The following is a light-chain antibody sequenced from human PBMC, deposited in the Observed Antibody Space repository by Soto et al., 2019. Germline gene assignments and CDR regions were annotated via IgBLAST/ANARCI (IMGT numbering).Light chain of an antibody. CDR2: DAS. CDR3: QQYNSYSVNA. Sequence: DIPMTQSPYTLSPSVGDRVSITCRASQSISGWLAWYQQKPGKAPKLLIYDASSLESGVPSRFSGSGSGTEFYLTISRLQPDDFATYYCQQYNSYSVNAFGQGTKLEIK. CDR1: QSISGW. J-gene: IGKJ2*01. V-gene: IGKV1-5*01.